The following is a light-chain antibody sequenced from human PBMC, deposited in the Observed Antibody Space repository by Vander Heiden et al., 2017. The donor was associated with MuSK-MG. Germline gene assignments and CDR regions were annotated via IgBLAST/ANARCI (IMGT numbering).Light chain of an antibody. Sequence: SSELTQPPSVSVSPGPTARLPCSGDKLGDKYACWYPQQPGQSPLLVIYQDSNRPPGIAERFSGANSGNTATLTISGTQAVDEAYYDCQAWDSSTVVFGGGTKLTVL. CDR1: KLGDKY. CDR3: QAWDSSTVV. CDR2: QDS. J-gene: IGLJ2*01. V-gene: IGLV3-1*01.